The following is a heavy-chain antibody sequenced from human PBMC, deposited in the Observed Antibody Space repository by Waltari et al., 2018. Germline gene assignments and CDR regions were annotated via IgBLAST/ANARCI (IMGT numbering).Heavy chain of an antibody. V-gene: IGHV4-4*07. CDR1: GGSISSYY. CDR3: ARGQDTAMVTSPTYYYMDV. J-gene: IGHJ6*03. D-gene: IGHD5-18*01. CDR2: IYTSGST. Sequence: QVQLQESGPGLVKPSETLSLTCPVPGGSISSYYWSWIRQPAGKGLEWIGRIYTSGSTNYNPSLKSRVTMSVDTSKNQFSLKLSSVTAADTAVYYCARGQDTAMVTSPTYYYMDVWGKGTTVTISS.